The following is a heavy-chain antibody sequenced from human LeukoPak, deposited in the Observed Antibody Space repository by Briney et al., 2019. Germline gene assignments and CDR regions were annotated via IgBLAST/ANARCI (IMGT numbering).Heavy chain of an antibody. CDR1: GGSMGSGRHY. CDR3: ARVIAAAVHQYYYYYYMDV. Sequence: SQTLSLTCTVSGGSMGSGRHYWSWIRQPAGKGLEWIGRIYTSGSTNYNPSLKSRLTISVDTSKNQFSLKLSSVTAADTAVYYCARVIAAAVHQYYYYYYMDVWGKGTTVTVSS. J-gene: IGHJ6*03. CDR2: IYTSGST. V-gene: IGHV4-61*02. D-gene: IGHD6-13*01.